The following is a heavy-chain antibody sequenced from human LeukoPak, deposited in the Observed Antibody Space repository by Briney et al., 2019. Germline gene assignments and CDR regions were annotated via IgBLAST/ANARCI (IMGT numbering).Heavy chain of an antibody. J-gene: IGHJ5*02. CDR1: GYTFTSYG. V-gene: IGHV1-2*02. Sequence: ASVKVSCKASGYTFTSYGISWVRQAPGQGLEWMGWINPNSGGTNYAQKFQARVTMTRDTSISTAYMELSRLRSDDTAVYYCARDGSGSYKDNWFDPWGQGTLVTVSS. CDR2: INPNSGGT. CDR3: ARDGSGSYKDNWFDP. D-gene: IGHD3-10*01.